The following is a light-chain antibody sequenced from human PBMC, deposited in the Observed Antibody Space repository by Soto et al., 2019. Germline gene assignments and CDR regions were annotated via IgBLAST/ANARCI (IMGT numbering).Light chain of an antibody. CDR1: QSINSN. J-gene: IGKJ5*01. Sequence: EVIMTQSPATLSVSPGDRATLSCRASQSINSNLAWYQQQPGQAPRLLIYGASTRATAVPDRFSGSGSGTDFTLTITSLQSEDFAVYYCQQYDNWPPITFGQGTRLEIK. CDR2: GAS. CDR3: QQYDNWPPIT. V-gene: IGKV3-15*01.